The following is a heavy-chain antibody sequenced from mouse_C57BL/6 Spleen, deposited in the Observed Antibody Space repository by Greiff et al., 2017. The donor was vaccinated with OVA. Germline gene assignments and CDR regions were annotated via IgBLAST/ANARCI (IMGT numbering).Heavy chain of an antibody. Sequence: QVTLKESGPELVKPGASVKISCKASGYAFSSSWMNWVKQRPGKGLEWIGRIYPGDGDTNYNGKFKGKATLTADKSSSTAYMQLSSLTSEDSAVYFCAMGLFDYWGQGTTLTVSS. CDR1: GYAFSSSW. D-gene: IGHD3-1*01. J-gene: IGHJ2*01. CDR2: IYPGDGDT. V-gene: IGHV1-82*01. CDR3: AMGLFDY.